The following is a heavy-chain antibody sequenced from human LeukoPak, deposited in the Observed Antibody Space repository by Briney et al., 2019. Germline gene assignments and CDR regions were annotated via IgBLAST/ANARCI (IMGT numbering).Heavy chain of an antibody. CDR2: TVSEIDGGTT. CDR3: TTAEDWNYARKDV. CDR1: GFTFNYAW. D-gene: IGHD1-7*01. V-gene: IGHV3-15*04. J-gene: IGHJ6*02. Sequence: GGSLRLSCAASGFTFNYAWMSWVRQVPGKGLEWVGQTVSEIDGGTTDYAAPVKGRFTISRNDSKRTLYLQMNSLKIEDTAVYYCTTAEDWNYARKDVWGQGAPVIVSS.